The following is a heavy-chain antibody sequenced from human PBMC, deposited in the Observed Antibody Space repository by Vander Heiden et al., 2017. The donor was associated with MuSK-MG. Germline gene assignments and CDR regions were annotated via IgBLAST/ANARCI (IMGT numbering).Heavy chain of an antibody. J-gene: IGHJ4*02. CDR2: IFHDYRT. V-gene: IGHV3-23*01. CDR1: GFSFSTQA. Sequence: EVQLLESGGDLVQPGGSLRLSCAASGFSFSTQAMSWVRQAPGKGLEWVSIIFHDYRTYYAEAVKGRFTISRDNSRNMVFLDMNSLRAEDTAIYYCAKGRTRNSIYDFWGQGSLVTVSS. CDR3: AKGRTRNSIYDF.